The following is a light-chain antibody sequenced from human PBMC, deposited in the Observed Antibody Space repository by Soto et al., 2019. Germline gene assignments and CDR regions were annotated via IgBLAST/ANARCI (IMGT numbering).Light chain of an antibody. Sequence: QSALTQPASVSGSPGQSITISCTGTSSDVGSYNLVSWYQQHPGKAPKLMIYEVSKRPSGVSNRFSGSKSGNTASLTISGLQAEHEADYYCCSYAGSSTVFGTGTKVTVL. CDR1: SSDVGSYNL. CDR3: CSYAGSSTV. J-gene: IGLJ1*01. V-gene: IGLV2-23*02. CDR2: EVS.